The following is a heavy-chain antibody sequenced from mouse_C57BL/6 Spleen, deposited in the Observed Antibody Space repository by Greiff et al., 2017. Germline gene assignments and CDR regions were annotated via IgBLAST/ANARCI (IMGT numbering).Heavy chain of an antibody. J-gene: IGHJ3*01. D-gene: IGHD2-3*01. CDR2: IYWDDDK. CDR3: ARRSLYDFLFAY. V-gene: IGHV8-12*01. CDR1: GFSLSTSGMG. Sequence: QVTLKVSGPGILQPSQTLSLTCSFSGFSLSTSGMGVSWIRQPSGKGLEWLAHIYWDDDKRYNPSLKSRLTISKDTSRNQVFLKITSVDTADTATYYCARRSLYDFLFAYWGQGTLVTVSA.